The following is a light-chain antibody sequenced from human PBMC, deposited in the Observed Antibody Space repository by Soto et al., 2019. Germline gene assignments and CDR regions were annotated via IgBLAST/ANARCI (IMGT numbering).Light chain of an antibody. CDR1: HNDVGGYNY. V-gene: IGLV2-14*03. J-gene: IGLJ2*01. CDR3: NSYTTSTTVI. Sequence: QSALTQPASVSGSPGQSITISCAGSHNDVGGYNYVSWYQQHPGKAPKLMIYNVNNRPSGVSDRFSGSKSGNTASLTISGLQAEDEADYYCNSYTTSTTVIFGGGTKVTVL. CDR2: NVN.